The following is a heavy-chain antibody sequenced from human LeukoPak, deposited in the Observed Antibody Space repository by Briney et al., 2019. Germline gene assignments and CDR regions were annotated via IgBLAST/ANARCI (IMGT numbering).Heavy chain of an antibody. Sequence: SETLSLTCTVSGGSISSYYWSWIRQPAGKGLEWIGRIYTSGSTNYNPSLKSRVTMSVDTSKNQFSLKLSSVTAADTAVYYCASVDYYDSSGSIRGGGYWGQGTLVTVSS. J-gene: IGHJ4*02. V-gene: IGHV4-4*07. CDR1: GGSISSYY. D-gene: IGHD3-22*01. CDR2: IYTSGST. CDR3: ASVDYYDSSGSIRGGGY.